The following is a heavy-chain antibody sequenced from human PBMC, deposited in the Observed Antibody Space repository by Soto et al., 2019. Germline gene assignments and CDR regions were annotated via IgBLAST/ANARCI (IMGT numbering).Heavy chain of an antibody. J-gene: IGHJ4*02. CDR2: ISGSGGST. V-gene: IGHV3-23*01. D-gene: IGHD2-15*01. CDR1: GFTFSSYA. Sequence: EVQLLESGGGLVQPGGSLRLSCAASGFTFSSYAMSWVRQAPGKGLEWDSAISGSGGSTYYADSVKGRFTISRDNSKNTLYLQMNSLRAEDTAVYYCAKADIVVVVAATIDYWGQGTLVTVSS. CDR3: AKADIVVVVAATIDY.